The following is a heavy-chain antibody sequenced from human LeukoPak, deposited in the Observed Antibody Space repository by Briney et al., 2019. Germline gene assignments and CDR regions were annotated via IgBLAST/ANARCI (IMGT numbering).Heavy chain of an antibody. Sequence: SETLSLTCTVSGGSINNYYWSWIRQPPGKGLEWIGYIYYSGSTNYNPSLKSRVTISVDTSKNQFSLKLTSVTAADTAVYYCARVSYCSSTSCRPDIWGQGTMVTVSS. J-gene: IGHJ3*02. D-gene: IGHD2-2*01. V-gene: IGHV4-59*01. CDR3: ARVSYCSSTSCRPDI. CDR1: GGSINNYY. CDR2: IYYSGST.